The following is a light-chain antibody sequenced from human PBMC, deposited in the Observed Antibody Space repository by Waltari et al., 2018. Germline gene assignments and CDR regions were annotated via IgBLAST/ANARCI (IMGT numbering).Light chain of an antibody. Sequence: EIVLTQSPGPLSLSPGEGATLSCRASRSVSRFLAWYQQKPGQAPRLLIYGASTRATGIPGMFSGSGSGTDFILTSSRLHDEDFAVYYCQKYGHLPATFGQGTKVEIK. V-gene: IGKV3-20*01. CDR3: QKYGHLPAT. J-gene: IGKJ1*01. CDR1: RSVSRF. CDR2: GAS.